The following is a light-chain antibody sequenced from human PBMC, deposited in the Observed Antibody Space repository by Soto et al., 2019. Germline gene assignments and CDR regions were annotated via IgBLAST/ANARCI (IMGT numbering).Light chain of an antibody. J-gene: IGKJ5*01. CDR2: KAS. Sequence: DIPMTQSPSTLSASVGDRVTITCRASQSISSWLAWYQQKPGKAPKSLIYKASSLESGVPSRFSGSGSGTEFTLTISSLQPDDFATYYCQPYNSYPITFGQGTRLEIK. CDR3: QPYNSYPIT. CDR1: QSISSW. V-gene: IGKV1-5*03.